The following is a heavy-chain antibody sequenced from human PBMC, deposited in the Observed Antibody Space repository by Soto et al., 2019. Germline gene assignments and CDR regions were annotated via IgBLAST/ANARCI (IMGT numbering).Heavy chain of an antibody. D-gene: IGHD5-12*01. CDR2: ISSSSSYI. Sequence: GGSLRLSCAASGFTFSSYSVNWVRQAPGKGLEWVSSISSSSSYIYYADSVKGRFTISRDNAKNSLYLQMNSLRAEDTAVYYCARDGYNYQSYYYYGMDVWGQGTTVTVSS. V-gene: IGHV3-21*01. CDR1: GFTFSSYS. J-gene: IGHJ6*02. CDR3: ARDGYNYQSYYYYGMDV.